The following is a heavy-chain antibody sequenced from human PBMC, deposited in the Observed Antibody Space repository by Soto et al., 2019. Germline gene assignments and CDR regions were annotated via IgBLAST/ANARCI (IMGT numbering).Heavy chain of an antibody. D-gene: IGHD2-15*01. J-gene: IGHJ4*02. CDR3: ARGQVTATGFDY. CDR1: GFTFSSFA. CDR2: ISYEGSKK. V-gene: IGHV3-30-3*01. Sequence: QVQLVESGGGVIQPGRSLRLSCVVSGFTFSSFAMHWVRQAPGKGLEWVAVISYEGSKKYYADSVKGRFTISRDNSKNTLYLQMNTLRVEDMAVYYCARGQVTATGFDYWGPGTLVTVSS.